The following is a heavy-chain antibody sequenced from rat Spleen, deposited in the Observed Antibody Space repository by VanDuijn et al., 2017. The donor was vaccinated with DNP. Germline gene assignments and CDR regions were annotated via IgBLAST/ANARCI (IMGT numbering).Heavy chain of an antibody. Sequence: EVQLVESGGGLVQPGRSLKLSCAASGFTFSDYYMAWVRQAPKKGLEWVASISYEGSSTYYGDSVKGRFTISRDNAKSTLYLQMDSLRSEDTATYYCATRDGGYWGQGVMVTVSS. J-gene: IGHJ2*01. CDR1: GFTFSDYY. V-gene: IGHV5-22*01. CDR3: ATRDGGY. CDR2: ISYEGSST. D-gene: IGHD1-11*01.